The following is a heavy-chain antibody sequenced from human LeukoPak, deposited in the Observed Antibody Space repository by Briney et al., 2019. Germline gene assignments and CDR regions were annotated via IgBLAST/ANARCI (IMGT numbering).Heavy chain of an antibody. D-gene: IGHD3-22*01. CDR1: GGSISSYY. V-gene: IGHV4-59*01. J-gene: IGHJ4*02. Sequence: SETLSLTCTVSGGSISSYYWSWIRQPPGKGLEWIGYIYYSGSTNYNPSLKSRVTISVDTSKNQFSLKLSPVTAADTAVYYCAREPLRYDSARGYFDYWGQGTLVTVSS. CDR2: IYYSGST. CDR3: AREPLRYDSARGYFDY.